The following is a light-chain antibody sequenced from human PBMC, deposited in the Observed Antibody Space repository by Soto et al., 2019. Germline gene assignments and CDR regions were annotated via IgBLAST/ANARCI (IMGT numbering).Light chain of an antibody. CDR1: QSITNY. CDR2: AIS. V-gene: IGKV1-39*01. Sequence: DIQMTQSPSSLSASVGDRVTITCRASQSITNYLNWYQQKPGKAPKLLMYAISTLQSGVPSRFGDSGSGTEFTLTISSLQPDDFATYYCQQSYSTPYTFGQGTKVDIK. J-gene: IGKJ2*01. CDR3: QQSYSTPYT.